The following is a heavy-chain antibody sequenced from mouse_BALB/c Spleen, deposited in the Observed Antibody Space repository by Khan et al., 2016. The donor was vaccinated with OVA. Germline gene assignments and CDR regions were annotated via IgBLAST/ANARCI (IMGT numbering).Heavy chain of an antibody. Sequence: VQLKESGPGLVKPSQSLSLTCTVSGYSITSDYAWNWIRQFPGNKLEWMGYITYSGSTSYTPSLKSRISITRDTSKNQFFLQLKSVTTEDTATYYCARGRAYWGQGTLVTVSA. CDR1: GYSITSDYA. J-gene: IGHJ3*01. V-gene: IGHV3-2*02. CDR3: ARGRAY. D-gene: IGHD3-3*01. CDR2: ITYSGST.